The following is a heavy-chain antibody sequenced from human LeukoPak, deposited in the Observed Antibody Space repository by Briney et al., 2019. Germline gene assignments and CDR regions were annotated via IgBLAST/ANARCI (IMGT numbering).Heavy chain of an antibody. J-gene: IGHJ3*02. Sequence: PGGSLRLSCEASGFTFSSYAMGWVRQALGKGLEWVSVTSESGGSTHYADSVKGRFTIYRDNSENTLYLQMNSLGGEDTAVYYCAKGRWGLTINNFDIWGQGRMVTVSS. CDR2: TSESGGST. V-gene: IGHV3-23*01. CDR3: AKGRWGLTINNFDI. D-gene: IGHD3-9*01. CDR1: GFTFSSYA.